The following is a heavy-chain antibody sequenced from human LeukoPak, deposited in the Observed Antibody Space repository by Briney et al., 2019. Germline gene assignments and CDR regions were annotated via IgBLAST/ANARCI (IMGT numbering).Heavy chain of an antibody. J-gene: IGHJ4*02. V-gene: IGHV3-66*01. CDR1: GFTVSSNY. CDR2: IYSGGST. Sequence: GGSLRLSCAASGFTVSSNYMSWVRQAPGKGLEWVSVIYSGGSTYYADSVKGRSTISRDNSKNTLYLQMNSLRAEDTAVYYCARARGGAWFRLNNWGQGTLVTVSS. D-gene: IGHD3-9*01. CDR3: ARARGGAWFRLNN.